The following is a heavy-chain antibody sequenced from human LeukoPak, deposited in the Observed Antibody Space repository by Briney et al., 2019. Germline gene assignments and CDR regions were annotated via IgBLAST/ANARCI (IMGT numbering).Heavy chain of an antibody. CDR3: ARGGKATVVTM. CDR2: IYSSGST. Sequence: SETLSLTCTVSGGSINSYYWSWIRQPTGKGLEWIGRIYSSGSTNYNPSLKSRVSMSVDTSKNQFSLRLTSVTAADTAVYYCARGGKATVVTMWGQGILVTVSS. D-gene: IGHD4-23*01. V-gene: IGHV4-4*07. J-gene: IGHJ4*02. CDR1: GGSINSYY.